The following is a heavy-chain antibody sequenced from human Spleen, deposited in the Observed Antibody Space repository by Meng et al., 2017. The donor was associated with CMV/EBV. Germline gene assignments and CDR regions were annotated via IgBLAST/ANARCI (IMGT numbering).Heavy chain of an antibody. D-gene: IGHD2-2*01. CDR2: INHSGST. Sequence: YYWSWSRQPPGKGLEWIGEINHSGSTNYNPSLKSRVTISVDTSKNQFSLKLSSVTAADTAVYYCARGPGGYCSSTSCPHSLYYFDYWGQGTLVTVSS. CDR3: ARGPGGYCSSTSCPHSLYYFDY. CDR1: YY. J-gene: IGHJ4*02. V-gene: IGHV4-34*01.